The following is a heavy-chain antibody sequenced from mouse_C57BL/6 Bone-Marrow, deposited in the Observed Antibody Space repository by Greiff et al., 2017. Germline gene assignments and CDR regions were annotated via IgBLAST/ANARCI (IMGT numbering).Heavy chain of an antibody. CDR2: FYPGSGSM. J-gene: IGHJ3*01. D-gene: IGHD1-1*01. CDR1: GYTFTGYT. CDR3: ARHEGGNGYGFAY. V-gene: IGHV1-62-2*01. Sequence: VQLQQSGAELVKPGASVKLSCKASGYTFTGYTIHWVKQRPGQGLEWIGWFYPGSGSMKYNEKFKDKDTLTADKSSSTVYMELSRLTSDDSAVXFLARHEGGNGYGFAYWGQGTLVTVSA.